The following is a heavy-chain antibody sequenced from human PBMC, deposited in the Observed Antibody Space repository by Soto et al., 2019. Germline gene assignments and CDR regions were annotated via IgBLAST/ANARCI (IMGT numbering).Heavy chain of an antibody. CDR2: IYWNDDK. CDR3: AHRGYPVFGFFDS. CDR1: GFSLSTSGVG. V-gene: IGHV2-5*01. J-gene: IGHJ5*01. D-gene: IGHD3-22*01. Sequence: QITLKESGPTLVTPTQTLTLTCTFSGFSLSTSGVGVGWIRQPPGTALKWLALIYWNDDKRYSPSLKRRLTLSSDTTKNQVVLTNTNMDPLDTARYCCAHRGYPVFGFFDSCGLGTMVTVSS.